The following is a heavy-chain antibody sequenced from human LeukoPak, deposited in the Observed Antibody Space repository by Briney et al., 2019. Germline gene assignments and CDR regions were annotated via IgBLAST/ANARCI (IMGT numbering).Heavy chain of an antibody. D-gene: IGHD3-10*01. CDR1: GGSISSYY. J-gene: IGHJ5*02. Sequence: PSETLSLTCTVSGGSISSYYWSWIRQPPGKGLEWIGYIYHSGSTYYNPSLKSRVTISVDTSKNQFSLKLSSVTAADTAVYYCARDRSVYGSGSYYSLNWFDPWGQGTLVTVSS. CDR2: IYHSGST. V-gene: IGHV4-59*12. CDR3: ARDRSVYGSGSYYSLNWFDP.